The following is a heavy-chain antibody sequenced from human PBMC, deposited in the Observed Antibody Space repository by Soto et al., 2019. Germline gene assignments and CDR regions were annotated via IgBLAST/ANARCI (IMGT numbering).Heavy chain of an antibody. CDR3: ERRLPRTGYFDF. V-gene: IGHV4-59*01. J-gene: IGHJ4*02. D-gene: IGHD5-18*01. Sequence: SEPLCVTCTVSGGTIGGYCGSWIRQAPGKGLEWIGYMYYAGSTNYNPSLSSRVTFSADTSKNQFSLKLSSVTAADTAVYFCERRLPRTGYFDFRGQGTLDTVTS. CDR2: MYYAGST. CDR1: GGTIGGYC.